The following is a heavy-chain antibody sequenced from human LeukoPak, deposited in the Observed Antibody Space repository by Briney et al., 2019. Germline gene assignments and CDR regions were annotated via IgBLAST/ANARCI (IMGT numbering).Heavy chain of an antibody. Sequence: ASVKVSYKASGYTFIGYYMHWVRQAPGQGLEWMGWINPNSGGTNYAQKFQGRVTMTRDTSISTAYMELSRLRSDDTAVYYCARDRCSSTSCYPNWFDPWGQGTLVTVSS. CDR3: ARDRCSSTSCYPNWFDP. CDR2: INPNSGGT. V-gene: IGHV1-2*02. CDR1: GYTFIGYY. J-gene: IGHJ5*02. D-gene: IGHD2-2*01.